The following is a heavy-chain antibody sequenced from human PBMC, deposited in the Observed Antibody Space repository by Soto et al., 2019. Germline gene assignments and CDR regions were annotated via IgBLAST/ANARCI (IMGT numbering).Heavy chain of an antibody. CDR3: AKAIGTLSY. CDR1: GFTVSNNY. Sequence: GGSLRLSCAASGFTVSNNYMIWFRLPPGKGLEWVSLIYSGGTTYYADSVKGRFTISRDNSKNTLYLQMNSLRVEDTAVYYCAKAIGTLSYWGQGTLVTVSS. J-gene: IGHJ4*02. D-gene: IGHD1-1*01. CDR2: IYSGGTT. V-gene: IGHV3-53*01.